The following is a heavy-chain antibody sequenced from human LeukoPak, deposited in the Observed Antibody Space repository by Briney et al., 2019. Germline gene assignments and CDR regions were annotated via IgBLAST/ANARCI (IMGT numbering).Heavy chain of an antibody. V-gene: IGHV3-53*01. D-gene: IGHD1-26*01. CDR3: ATTVAIAGWEGFFDY. CDR2: IHSSGST. Sequence: PGGSLRLSCAASGFTVSSKYMSWVRQAPGKGLEWVSVIHSSGSTYYADSVKGRFTISRDNSKNTLYLQMSSLRAEDTAVFYRATTVAIAGWEGFFDYWGQGTLVTVSS. CDR1: GFTVSSKY. J-gene: IGHJ4*02.